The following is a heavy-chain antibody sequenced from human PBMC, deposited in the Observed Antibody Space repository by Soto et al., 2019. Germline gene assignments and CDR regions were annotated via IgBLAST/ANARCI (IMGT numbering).Heavy chain of an antibody. V-gene: IGHV3-30-3*01. D-gene: IGHD1-7*01. CDR3: ARVFSPWNLGFDFQH. CDR2: ISYDGSNK. Sequence: QVQLVESGGGVVQPGRSLRLSCAASGFTFSSYAMHWVRQAPGKGLEWVAVISYDGSNKYYADSVKGRFTISRDNSKNTLYLQMNSLRAEDTAVYYCARVFSPWNLGFDFQHWGQGTLVTVSS. J-gene: IGHJ1*01. CDR1: GFTFSSYA.